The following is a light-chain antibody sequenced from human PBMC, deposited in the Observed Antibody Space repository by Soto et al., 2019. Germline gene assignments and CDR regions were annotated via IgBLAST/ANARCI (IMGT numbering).Light chain of an antibody. CDR1: SSDVGAYNF. CDR3: SAYTVSRTDV. J-gene: IGLJ1*01. V-gene: IGLV2-14*03. CDR2: NVY. Sequence: QSVLTQPASVSGSPGQSITISCTGTSSDVGAYNFVSWHQQHPGKAPKLMIYNVYDRPSGISYRFSGSKSGNTASLTISGLQGEDEADYCCSAYTVSRTDVFGTGTKLTVL.